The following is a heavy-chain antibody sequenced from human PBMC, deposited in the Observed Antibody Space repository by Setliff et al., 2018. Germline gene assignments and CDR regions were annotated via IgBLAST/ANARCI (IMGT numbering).Heavy chain of an antibody. Sequence: PGGSLRLSCAASGFTLSNAWMNWVRQAPGKGLEWVSYFSGSSSTIRYADSVKGRFTISRDNAKNSLYLQMNSLRAEDTAVYYCARSGNYHYYMDVWGKGTTVTVSS. J-gene: IGHJ6*03. CDR3: ARSGNYHYYMDV. V-gene: IGHV3-48*01. CDR1: GFTLSNAW. CDR2: FSGSSSTI. D-gene: IGHD1-26*01.